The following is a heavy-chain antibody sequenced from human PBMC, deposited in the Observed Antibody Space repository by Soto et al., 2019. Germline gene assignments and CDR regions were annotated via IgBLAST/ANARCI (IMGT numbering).Heavy chain of an antibody. CDR2: IYHSGST. D-gene: IGHD3-10*01. Sequence: QLQLHESGSGLVKPSQTLSLTCAVSGGSISSGGYSWSWIRQPPGKGLEWIGYIYHSGSTYYNPSLKSRVTISVDRSKNQFSLKLSSVTAADTAVYYCARDRGEGAGWFDPWGQGTLVTVSS. CDR1: GGSISSGGYS. V-gene: IGHV4-30-2*01. J-gene: IGHJ5*02. CDR3: ARDRGEGAGWFDP.